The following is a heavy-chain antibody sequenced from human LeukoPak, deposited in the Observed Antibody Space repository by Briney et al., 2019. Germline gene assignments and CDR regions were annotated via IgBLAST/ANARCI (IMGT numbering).Heavy chain of an antibody. CDR2: ISYDGSNK. J-gene: IGHJ6*02. Sequence: GRSLRLSCAASGFTFSSYGIHWVRQAPGKGLEWVAVISYDGSNKYYPDSVKGRFTISRDNSKNTLYLQMNSLRAEDTAVYYCARDLGWSSSDYYYYYGMDVWGQGTTVTVSS. V-gene: IGHV3-30*03. CDR3: ARDLGWSSSDYYYYYGMDV. D-gene: IGHD6-25*01. CDR1: GFTFSSYG.